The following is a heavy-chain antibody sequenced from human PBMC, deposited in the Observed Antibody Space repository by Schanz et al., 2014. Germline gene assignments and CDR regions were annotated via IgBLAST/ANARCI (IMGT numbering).Heavy chain of an antibody. Sequence: QVHLVESGGGVVQPGGSLRLSCAASGFTFSSYGMHWVRQAPGKGLEWVSVIYTSGSTYYADSVRGRFTFSRDNSKNTLYLQMNSLRAEDTAVYYCARRKHAFDIWGQGTMVTVSS. J-gene: IGHJ3*02. CDR2: IYTSGST. CDR1: GFTFSSYG. CDR3: ARRKHAFDI. V-gene: IGHV3-NL1*01.